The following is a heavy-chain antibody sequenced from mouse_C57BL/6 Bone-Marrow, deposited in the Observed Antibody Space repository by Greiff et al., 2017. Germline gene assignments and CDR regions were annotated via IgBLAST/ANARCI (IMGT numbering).Heavy chain of an antibody. CDR2: IDPENGDT. CDR1: GFNIKDDY. J-gene: IGHJ4*01. CDR3: TKLYYAMDY. Sequence: EVHLVESGAELVRPGASVKLSCTASGFNIKDDYMHWVKQRPEQGLEWIGWIDPENGDTEYASKFQGKATIPSDTSSNTAYLQLSSLTSEDTAVYYCTKLYYAMDYWGQGTTVTVSS. V-gene: IGHV14-4*01.